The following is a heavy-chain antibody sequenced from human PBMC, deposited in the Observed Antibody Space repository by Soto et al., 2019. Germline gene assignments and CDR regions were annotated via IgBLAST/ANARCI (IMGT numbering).Heavy chain of an antibody. CDR1: GGSFSGYY. Sequence: PSETLSLTCAVYGGSFSGYYWSWIRQPPGKGLEWIGEINHSGSTNYNPSLKSRVTISVDTSKNQFSLKLSSVTAADTAVYYCARHERRYGYEPSIDYWGQGTLVTVSS. J-gene: IGHJ4*02. CDR3: ARHERRYGYEPSIDY. CDR2: INHSGST. V-gene: IGHV4-34*01. D-gene: IGHD1-1*01.